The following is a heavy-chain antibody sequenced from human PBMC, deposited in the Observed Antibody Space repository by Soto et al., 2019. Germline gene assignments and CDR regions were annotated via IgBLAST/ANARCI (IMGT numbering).Heavy chain of an antibody. CDR1: GFTFSDYY. CDR2: ISSRSDTI. D-gene: IGHD5-18*01. Sequence: QVQLVESGGGLVKPGGSLRLSCVASGFTFSDYYLTWIRQAPGKGLEWVSYISSRSDTIYYADSVKGRFTISRDNSKNTLYLQMNDLTAEDTALYYCVKVGWGYSFGNGMDDWGQGTTVTVSS. V-gene: IGHV3-11*04. J-gene: IGHJ6*02. CDR3: VKVGWGYSFGNGMDD.